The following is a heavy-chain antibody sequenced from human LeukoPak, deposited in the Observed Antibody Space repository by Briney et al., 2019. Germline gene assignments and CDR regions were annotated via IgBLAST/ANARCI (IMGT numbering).Heavy chain of an antibody. CDR3: ARDPGIPYYFDY. CDR2: IWYDGSNK. CDR1: GFTLSSYG. V-gene: IGHV3-33*01. D-gene: IGHD2-21*01. J-gene: IGHJ4*02. Sequence: GGSLRLSCAASGFTLSSYGMHWVRQAPGKGLEWVAVIWYDGSNKYYADSVKGRFTISRDNSKNTLYLQMNSLRAEDTAVYYCARDPGIPYYFDYWGQGTLVTVSS.